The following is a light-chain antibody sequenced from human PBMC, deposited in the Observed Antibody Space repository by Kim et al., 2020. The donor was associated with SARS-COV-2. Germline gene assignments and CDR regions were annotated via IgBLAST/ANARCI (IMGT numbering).Light chain of an antibody. J-gene: IGLJ3*02. CDR3: QAWDSSTWV. V-gene: IGLV3-1*01. Sequence: SYELTQPPSVSVSPGQTASITCSGDKLGDKYACWYQQKPGQSPVLVIYQDSKRPSGIPERFSGSNSGNTATLTISGTQAMDEADYYCQAWDSSTWVFGGGTQLPS. CDR2: QDS. CDR1: KLGDKY.